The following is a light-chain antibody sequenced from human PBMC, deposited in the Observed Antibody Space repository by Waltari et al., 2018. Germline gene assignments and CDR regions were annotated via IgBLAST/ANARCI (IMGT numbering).Light chain of an antibody. V-gene: IGKV1-33*01. CDR2: DAS. Sequence: DVQMTQAPSSLSASVGDRVTINCQASQDIEKHLNWYQQKPGKAPKLLIYDASNLETGVPLRFSGSRSRTDFTFTISRLQPEDVATYYCQQYDNIPHTFGQGTTLEIK. CDR3: QQYDNIPHT. CDR1: QDIEKH. J-gene: IGKJ2*01.